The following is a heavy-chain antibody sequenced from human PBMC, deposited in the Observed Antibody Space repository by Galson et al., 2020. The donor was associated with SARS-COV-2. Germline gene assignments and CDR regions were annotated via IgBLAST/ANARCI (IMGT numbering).Heavy chain of an antibody. CDR3: ATVAPSPHEWQLLQPES. Sequence: GGSLRLSCVASGFTFRNFPMAWVRQSPGKRLEWVSSISGNSDYIYYGDSVKGRFTTSRDNSNNLLFLQMNSLRVKDTATYFCATVAPSPHEWQLLQPESWGQGTLVTVSS. CDR1: GFTFRNFP. V-gene: IGHV3-21*06. CDR2: ISGNSDYI. J-gene: IGHJ5*02. D-gene: IGHD3-22*01.